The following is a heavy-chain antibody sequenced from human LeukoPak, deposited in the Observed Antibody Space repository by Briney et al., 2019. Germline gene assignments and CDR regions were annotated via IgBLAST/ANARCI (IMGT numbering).Heavy chain of an antibody. CDR1: GFTFSSYE. D-gene: IGHD4-17*01. V-gene: IGHV3-23*01. CDR2: ISGSGGST. J-gene: IGHJ4*02. CDR3: AKGHYDPFDY. Sequence: GGSLRLSCVASGFTFSSYEMNWARQAPGKGLEWVSAISGSGGSTYYADSVKGRVTISRDNSKNTLYLQMNSLRAEDTAVYYCAKGHYDPFDYWGQGTLVTVSS.